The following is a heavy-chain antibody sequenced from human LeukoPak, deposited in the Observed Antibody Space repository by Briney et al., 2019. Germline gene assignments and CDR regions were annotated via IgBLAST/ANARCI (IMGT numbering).Heavy chain of an antibody. J-gene: IGHJ4*02. CDR1: GFTFSSYG. CDR2: ISGGGGST. Sequence: GGSLRLSCAASGFTFSSYGMHWVRQAPGKGLEWVSAISGGGGSTYYADSVKGRFTISRDNSKNTLYLQMNSLRDEATAVYYCAAESSGSREPYYFDYWGQGTLVTVSS. V-gene: IGHV3-23*01. CDR3: AAESSGSREPYYFDY. D-gene: IGHD1-26*01.